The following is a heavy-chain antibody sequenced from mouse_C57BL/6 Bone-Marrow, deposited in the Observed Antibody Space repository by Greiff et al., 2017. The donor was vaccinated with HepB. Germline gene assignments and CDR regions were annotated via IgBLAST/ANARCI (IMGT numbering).Heavy chain of an antibody. V-gene: IGHV5-17*01. J-gene: IGHJ3*01. CDR1: GFTFSDYG. Sequence: EVQLQESGGGLVKPGGSLKLSCAASGFTFSDYGMHWVRQAPEKGLEWVAYISSGSSTIYYADTVKGRFTISRDNAKNTLFMQMTSLRSEDTAMYYCARDYGSSYRFAYWGQGTLVTVSA. CDR2: ISSGSSTI. CDR3: ARDYGSSYRFAY. D-gene: IGHD1-1*01.